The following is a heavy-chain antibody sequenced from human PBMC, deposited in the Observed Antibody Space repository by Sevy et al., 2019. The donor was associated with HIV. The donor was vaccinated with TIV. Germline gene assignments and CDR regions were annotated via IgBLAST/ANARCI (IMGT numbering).Heavy chain of an antibody. Sequence: GESLKISCAASGFSYSSYGMHWVRPAPGKGLEWVAYIQYDGSNKDYADSVKGRFTISRDNFKNTLDLQMNSLRVEDTAVYYCVKEGGGEGGDHWGQGTLVTVSS. CDR2: IQYDGSNK. J-gene: IGHJ4*02. CDR1: GFSYSSYG. V-gene: IGHV3-30*02. CDR3: VKEGGGEGGDH. D-gene: IGHD2-21*01.